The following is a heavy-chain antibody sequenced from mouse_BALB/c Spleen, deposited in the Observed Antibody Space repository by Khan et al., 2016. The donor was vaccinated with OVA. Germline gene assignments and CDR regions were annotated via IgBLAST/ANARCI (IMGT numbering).Heavy chain of an antibody. J-gene: IGHJ2*01. V-gene: IGHV1-7*01. CDR2: INPTSGFT. CDR3: ARDRIDY. CDR1: GYTFTTYW. Sequence: VQLQESGAELAKPGASVKMSCKASGYTFTTYWMHWVKQRPGQGLEWIGYINPTSGFTDYNQKFKDKATLTANKSSSTAYMQLGSLTSDDSAVYYCARDRIDYWGQGTTLTVSS.